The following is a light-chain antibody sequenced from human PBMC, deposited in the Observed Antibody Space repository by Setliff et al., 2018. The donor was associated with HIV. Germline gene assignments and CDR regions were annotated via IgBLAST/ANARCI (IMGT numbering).Light chain of an antibody. CDR2: DVS. V-gene: IGLV2-14*03. CDR3: CSYARGSTYV. CDR1: SSDIGRYNY. J-gene: IGLJ1*01. Sequence: QSVLTQPASVSGSPGQSITISCTGTSSDIGRYNYVSWYQQYPGRGPTLVIFDVSERPSGVSNRFSGSKSGNTASLIISGLQPDDEADYYCCSYARGSTYVFCSGTKGTVL.